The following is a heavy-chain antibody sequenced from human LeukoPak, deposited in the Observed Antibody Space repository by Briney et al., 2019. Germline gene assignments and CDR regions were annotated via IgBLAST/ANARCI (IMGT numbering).Heavy chain of an antibody. CDR1: GFTFSDYY. J-gene: IGHJ5*02. V-gene: IGHV3-11*06. Sequence: GGSLRLFCAASGFTFSDYYMSWLRQAPGKGLEWVSYISSSSTSTNYADSVKGRFTISRDNAKNSLYLQMNSLRVEDTAVYYCARDPPNAWGQGTLVTVSS. CDR2: ISSSSTST. D-gene: IGHD2-8*01. CDR3: ARDPPNA.